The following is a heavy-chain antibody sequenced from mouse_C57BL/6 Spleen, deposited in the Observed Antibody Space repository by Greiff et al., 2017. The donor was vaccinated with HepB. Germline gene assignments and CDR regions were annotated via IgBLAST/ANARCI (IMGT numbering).Heavy chain of an antibody. CDR3: ARLFSFDV. V-gene: IGHV1-82*01. J-gene: IGHJ1*03. CDR2: IYPGDGDT. CDR1: GYAFSSSW. Sequence: VKLMESGPELVKPGASVKISCKASGYAFSSSWMNWVKQRPGKGLEWIGRIYPGDGDTNYNGKFKGKATLTADKSSSTAYMQLSSLTSEDSAVYFGARLFSFDVWGTGTTVTVSS.